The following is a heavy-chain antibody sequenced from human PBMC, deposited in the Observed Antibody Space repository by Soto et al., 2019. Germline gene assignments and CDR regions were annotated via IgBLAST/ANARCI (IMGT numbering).Heavy chain of an antibody. Sequence: GGSLRLSCAASGFTFSSYAMSWVRQAPGKGLEWVSAISGSGGSTYYADSVKGRFTISRDNSKNTLYLQMNSPRAEDTAVYYCATWGGGANGFDIWGQGTMVTVSS. CDR1: GFTFSSYA. CDR2: ISGSGGST. D-gene: IGHD3-16*01. V-gene: IGHV3-23*01. J-gene: IGHJ3*02. CDR3: ATWGGGANGFDI.